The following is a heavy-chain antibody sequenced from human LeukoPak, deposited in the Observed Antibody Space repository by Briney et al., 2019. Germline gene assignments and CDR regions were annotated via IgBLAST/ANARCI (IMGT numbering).Heavy chain of an antibody. D-gene: IGHD6-13*01. V-gene: IGHV3-23*01. CDR2: ISGSGGST. J-gene: IGHJ5*02. Sequence: GGSLRLSCAASGFTFSSYAMSWVRQAPGKGLEWVSAISGSGGSTYYADSVKGRFTISRDNAKNSLYLQMNSLRAEDTAVYYCALAAAGTFDPWGQGTLVTVSS. CDR1: GFTFSSYA. CDR3: ALAAAGTFDP.